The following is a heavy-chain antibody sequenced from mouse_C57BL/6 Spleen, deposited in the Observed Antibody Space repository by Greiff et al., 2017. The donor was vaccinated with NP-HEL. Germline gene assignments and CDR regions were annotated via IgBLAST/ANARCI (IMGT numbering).Heavy chain of an antibody. CDR3: ARPGSSYGYFDV. J-gene: IGHJ1*03. CDR1: GFTFSDYY. V-gene: IGHV5-12*01. Sequence: EVMLVESGGGLVQPGGSLKLSCAASGFTFSDYYMYWVRQTPEKRLEWVAYISNGGGSTYYLDTVKGRFTISRDNAKNTLYLQMSRLKSEDTAMYYCARPGSSYGYFDVWGTGTTVTVSS. D-gene: IGHD1-1*01. CDR2: ISNGGGST.